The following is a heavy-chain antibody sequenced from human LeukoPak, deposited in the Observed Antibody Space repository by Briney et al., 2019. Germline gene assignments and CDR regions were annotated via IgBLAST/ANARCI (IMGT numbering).Heavy chain of an antibody. V-gene: IGHV3-23*01. CDR3: AKDQIYGDLQHDY. CDR1: GFTFSSYA. Sequence: PGGSLRLSCAASGFTFSSYAMSWVRQAPGKGLEWVSASSGSGGSTYYADSVKGRFTISRDNSKNTLYLQMNSLRAEDTAVYYCAKDQIYGDLQHDYWGQGTLVTVSS. CDR2: SSGSGGST. J-gene: IGHJ4*02. D-gene: IGHD4-17*01.